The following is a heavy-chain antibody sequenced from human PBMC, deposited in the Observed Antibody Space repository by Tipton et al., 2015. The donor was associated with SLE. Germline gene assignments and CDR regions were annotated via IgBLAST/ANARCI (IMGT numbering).Heavy chain of an antibody. J-gene: IGHJ6*02. CDR1: GGSISETIYY. CDR2: IYYDGMT. D-gene: IGHD1-26*01. CDR3: ARLREGYYYYYDMDV. V-gene: IGHV4-39*07. Sequence: LRLSCTVSGGSISETIYYWGWIRQPPGKGLEWIGSIYYDGMTYPNPSLKSRVTMSVDTSKNQFSLNLRSVTAADMAVYYCARLREGYYYYYDMDVWRQGTTVTVSS.